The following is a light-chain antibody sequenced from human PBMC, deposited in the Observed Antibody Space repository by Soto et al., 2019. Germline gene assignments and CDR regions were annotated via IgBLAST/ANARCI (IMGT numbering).Light chain of an antibody. CDR1: QSISRS. V-gene: IGKV3-15*01. CDR2: DAS. CDR3: QQYNSYSGT. Sequence: EIVLTQSPAILSVSPGERATLSCRASQSISRSLAWYQQKPGQAPRLLISDASTRATGIPARFSGSGSGTEFTLTISSLQPDDFATYYCQQYNSYSGTFGQGTKVDI. J-gene: IGKJ1*01.